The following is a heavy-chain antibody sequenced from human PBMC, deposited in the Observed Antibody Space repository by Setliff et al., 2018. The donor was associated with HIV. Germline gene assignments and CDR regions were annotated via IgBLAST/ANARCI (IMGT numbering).Heavy chain of an antibody. J-gene: IGHJ4*02. D-gene: IGHD2-21*02. V-gene: IGHV4-30-4*01. Sequence: SETLSLTCTVSGGSISNSDHYWSWIRQSPGKGLEWIGYIHYSGSTYYNPSLKSRVTISVDTSKNQFSLKLSSVTAADTAVYYCASRMGPCGGDCYLNYWGQGRLVTVSS. CDR3: ASRMGPCGGDCYLNY. CDR1: GGSISNSDHY. CDR2: IHYSGST.